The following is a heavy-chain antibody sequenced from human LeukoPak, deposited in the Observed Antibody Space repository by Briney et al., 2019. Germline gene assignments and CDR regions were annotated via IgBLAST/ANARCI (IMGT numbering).Heavy chain of an antibody. D-gene: IGHD3-10*01. J-gene: IGHJ3*02. CDR2: IYYSGST. Sequence: PSETLSLTCTVSGGSISSYYWSWIPQPPGKGLEWIGYIYYSGSTNYNPSLKSRVTISVDTSKNQFSLKLSSVTAADTAVYYCARDLWFGELNNAFDIWGQGTMVTVSS. V-gene: IGHV4-59*01. CDR3: ARDLWFGELNNAFDI. CDR1: GGSISSYY.